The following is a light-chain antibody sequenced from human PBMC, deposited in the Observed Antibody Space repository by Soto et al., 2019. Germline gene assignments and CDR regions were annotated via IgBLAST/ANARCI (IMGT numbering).Light chain of an antibody. J-gene: IGKJ2*01. CDR3: QQYGSSPYT. Sequence: EIVLTQSPDTLSFSPGERATLSCRASQIVNKDHLDWYQQKPGQAPRLLIYGASSRAGGIPDKFSGSGSGTDFTFTISRLEPVDFAVYYCQQYGSSPYTFAQGTKLEI. V-gene: IGKV3-20*01. CDR1: QIVNKDH. CDR2: GAS.